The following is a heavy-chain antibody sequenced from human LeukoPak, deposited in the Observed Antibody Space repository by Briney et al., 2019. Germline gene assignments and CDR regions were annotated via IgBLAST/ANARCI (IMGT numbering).Heavy chain of an antibody. J-gene: IGHJ6*03. CDR3: ASTTCPDYSNLRGECYYYYMDV. CDR2: IIPIFGTA. Sequence: SVKVSCKASGGAFSSYAISWVRQAPGQGLEWMGGIIPIFGTANYAQKFQGSVTITTDESTSTAYMELSSLRSEDTAVYYCASTTCPDYSNLRGECYYYYMDVWGKGTTVTVSS. CDR1: GGAFSSYA. V-gene: IGHV1-69*05. D-gene: IGHD4-11*01.